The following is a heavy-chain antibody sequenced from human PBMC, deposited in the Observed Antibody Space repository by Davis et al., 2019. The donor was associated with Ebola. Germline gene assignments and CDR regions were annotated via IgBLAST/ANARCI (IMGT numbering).Heavy chain of an antibody. V-gene: IGHV3-7*01. J-gene: IGHJ4*02. CDR1: GFTFSSYW. D-gene: IGHD3-10*01. Sequence: GGSLRLSCAASGFTFSSYWMSWVRQAPGKGLEWVANIKQDGSNKYYADSVKGRFTISRDNSKNTLYLQMNSLRAEDTAVYYCARDMGLWFGELGGYFDYWGQGTLVTVSS. CDR3: ARDMGLWFGELGGYFDY. CDR2: IKQDGSNK.